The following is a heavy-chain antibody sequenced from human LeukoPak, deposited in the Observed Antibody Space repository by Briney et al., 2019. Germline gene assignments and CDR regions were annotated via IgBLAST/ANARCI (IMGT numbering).Heavy chain of an antibody. J-gene: IGHJ4*02. Sequence: PSETLSLTCTVSGGSISSGGYYWSWIRQHPGKGLEWIGYIYYSGSTYYNPSLKSRVTISVDTPKNQFSLKLSSVTAADTAVYYCAVGYYGSGTPFDYWGQGTLVTVSS. V-gene: IGHV4-31*03. CDR1: GGSISSGGYY. CDR2: IYYSGST. D-gene: IGHD3-10*01. CDR3: AVGYYGSGTPFDY.